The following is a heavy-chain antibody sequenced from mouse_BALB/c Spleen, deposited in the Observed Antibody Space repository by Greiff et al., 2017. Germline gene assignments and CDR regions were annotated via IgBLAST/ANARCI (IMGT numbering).Heavy chain of an antibody. CDR3: ARIYYDYDDGFAY. CDR2: IYPGGGYT. D-gene: IGHD2-4*01. J-gene: IGHJ3*01. Sequence: QVQLKESGAELVRPGTSVKISCKASGYTFTNYWLGWVKQRPGHGLEWIGDIYPGGGYTNYNEKFKGKATLTADTSSSTAYMQLSSLTSEDSAVYFCARIYYDYDDGFAYWGQGTLVTVSA. V-gene: IGHV1-63*02. CDR1: GYTFTNYW.